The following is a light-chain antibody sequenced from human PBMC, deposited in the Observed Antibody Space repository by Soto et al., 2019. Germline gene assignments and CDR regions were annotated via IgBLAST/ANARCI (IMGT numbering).Light chain of an antibody. V-gene: IGLV1-44*01. CDR3: AAWDDSLNGWV. CDR2: SNN. J-gene: IGLJ3*02. CDR1: SSNIGSNT. Sequence: QSVLTQPPSASGTPGQRVTISCSGSSSNIGSNTVNWYQQLPGTAPTLLIYSNNHRPSGVPDRFSGSKSGTSASLAISGLQSEDEADYYCAAWDDSLNGWVFGGGTKLTVL.